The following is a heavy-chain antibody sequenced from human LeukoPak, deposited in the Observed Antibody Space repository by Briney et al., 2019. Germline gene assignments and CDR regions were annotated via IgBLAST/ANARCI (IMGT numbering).Heavy chain of an antibody. J-gene: IGHJ6*02. D-gene: IGHD4-17*01. Sequence: GASVTVSCTASGYTFTSYGISWVRQAPGQGLEWMGWISAYNGNTNYAQKLQGRVTMTTDTSTSTAYMELRSLRSDDTAVYYCARCGVYGDYYYYYGMDVWGQGTTVTVSS. V-gene: IGHV1-18*01. CDR3: ARCGVYGDYYYYYGMDV. CDR2: ISAYNGNT. CDR1: GYTFTSYG.